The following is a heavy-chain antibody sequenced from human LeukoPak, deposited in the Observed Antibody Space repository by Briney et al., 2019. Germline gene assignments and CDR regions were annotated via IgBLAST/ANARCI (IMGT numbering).Heavy chain of an antibody. V-gene: IGHV3-43*02. J-gene: IGHJ4*02. CDR1: GFIFDDYA. CDR3: ARESERSGWYDY. CDR2: ISGDGGST. Sequence: PTGGSLRLSCAAPGFIFDDYAIHWVRQAPGKGLEWVSLISGDGGSTFYADSVKGRFTISRDNSKNSLYLQMSSLRSEDTALYYCARESERSGWYDYWGQGTLVTVSS. D-gene: IGHD6-19*01.